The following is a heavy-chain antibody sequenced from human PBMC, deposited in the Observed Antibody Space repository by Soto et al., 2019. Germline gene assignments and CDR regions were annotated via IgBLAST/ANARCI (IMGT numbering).Heavy chain of an antibody. CDR3: ATSNNGWDGEVY. D-gene: IGHD3-10*01. V-gene: IGHV3-7*01. Sequence: EVPLVESGGGLVQPGGSLRLSCAASAVTFSRYWMSRVRHAPGKGLEWVANIKDDGSEKYYVDSAKGRFTISRDNAKNSLYLQMNSLRDEDTAMYHCATSNNGWDGEVYGGQGVLVTVSA. CDR2: IKDDGSEK. J-gene: IGHJ4*02. CDR1: AVTFSRYW.